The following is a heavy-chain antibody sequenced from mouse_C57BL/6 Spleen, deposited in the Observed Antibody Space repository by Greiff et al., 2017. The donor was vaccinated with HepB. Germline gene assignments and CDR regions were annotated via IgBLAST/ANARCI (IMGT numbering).Heavy chain of an antibody. J-gene: IGHJ1*03. CDR2: ISGGGGNT. Sequence: EVKVEESGGGLVKPGGSLKLSCAASGFTFSSYTMSWVRPTPEKRLEWVATISGGGGNTYYPDSVKGRFTISRDNAKNTLYLQMSSLRSEDTALYYCARHDYDYDGDWYFDVWGTGTTVTVSS. CDR1: GFTFSSYT. V-gene: IGHV5-9*01. CDR3: ARHDYDYDGDWYFDV. D-gene: IGHD2-4*01.